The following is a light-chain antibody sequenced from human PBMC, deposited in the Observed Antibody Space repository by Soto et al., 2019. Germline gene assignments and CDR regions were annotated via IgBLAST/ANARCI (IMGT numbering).Light chain of an antibody. CDR1: SSNIGAGYD. Sequence: QSLLTQPPSVSGAPGQRVTISCTGSSSNIGAGYDVHWYQQLPGTAPKLLIYGNSNRPSGVPDRFSGSKSGTSASLAITGLQAEDEADYYCQSYDSSHYVFGTGTKVTVL. CDR2: GNS. CDR3: QSYDSSHYV. J-gene: IGLJ1*01. V-gene: IGLV1-40*01.